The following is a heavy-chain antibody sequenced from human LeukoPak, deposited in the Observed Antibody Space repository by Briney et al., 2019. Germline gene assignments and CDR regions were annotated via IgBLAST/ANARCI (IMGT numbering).Heavy chain of an antibody. Sequence: GGSLRLSCAASGFTFSTYDMHWVRQAPGKGLEWVAVISYDGRNKYYADSVKGRFTISRDNSKNALFLQMNSLRAEDTALYYCANRGASGWRFDYWGQGTLVTVSS. CDR1: GFTFSTYD. J-gene: IGHJ4*02. D-gene: IGHD6-19*01. CDR3: ANRGASGWRFDY. V-gene: IGHV3-30*18. CDR2: ISYDGRNK.